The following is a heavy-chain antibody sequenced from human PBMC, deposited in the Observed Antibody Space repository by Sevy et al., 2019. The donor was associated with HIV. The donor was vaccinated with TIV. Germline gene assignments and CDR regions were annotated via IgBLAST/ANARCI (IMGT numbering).Heavy chain of an antibody. CDR3: ARKRIVVVPAANEDYYYGMDV. J-gene: IGHJ6*02. V-gene: IGHV1-18*01. CDR1: GYTFTSYG. Sequence: ASVKVSCKASGYTFTSYGISWVRQAPGQGLEWMGWISAYNGNTNYAQKLQGRVTMTTETSTSTAYMELRSLRSDDTAVYYCARKRIVVVPAANEDYYYGMDVWGQGTTVTVSS. CDR2: ISAYNGNT. D-gene: IGHD2-2*01.